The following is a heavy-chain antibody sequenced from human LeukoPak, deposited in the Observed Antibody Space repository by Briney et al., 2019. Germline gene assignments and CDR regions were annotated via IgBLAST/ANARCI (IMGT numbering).Heavy chain of an antibody. CDR3: ARVGKYYDSSGPFDY. CDR1: DYAFNNFG. J-gene: IGHJ4*02. D-gene: IGHD3-22*01. Sequence: ASVKVSCKASDYAFNNFGISWVRQAPGQGLEWIGWISAYSGNTKYVEKFQGRVTMTTETSTTTAYMELRSLKSDDTAVYYCARVGKYYDSSGPFDYWGQGTLVTVSS. V-gene: IGHV1-18*01. CDR2: ISAYSGNT.